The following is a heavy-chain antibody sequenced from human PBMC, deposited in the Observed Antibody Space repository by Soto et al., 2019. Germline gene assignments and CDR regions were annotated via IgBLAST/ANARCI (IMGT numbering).Heavy chain of an antibody. CDR1: GASISSSNW. Sequence: QVQLQESGPGLVKPSGTLSLTCAVSGASISSSNWWSWVRQPPGKGLEWIGEINHSGSTNYNPSLKSRVTMSVDKSKNQFSLMLSSVTAADTAVYYCARVPRAAAGTDWGQGTLVTVSS. V-gene: IGHV4-4*02. D-gene: IGHD6-13*01. J-gene: IGHJ4*02. CDR2: INHSGST. CDR3: ARVPRAAAGTD.